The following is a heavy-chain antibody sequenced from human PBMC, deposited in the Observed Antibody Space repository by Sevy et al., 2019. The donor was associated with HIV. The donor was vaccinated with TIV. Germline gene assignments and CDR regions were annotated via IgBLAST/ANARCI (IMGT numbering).Heavy chain of an antibody. CDR2: IIPIPGIP. D-gene: IGHD2-2*01. Sequence: ASVKVSCKASGGTFSSYAINWVRQAPGQGLEWMGRIIPIPGIPNYAQKFQGRVTITADKSTGTAYMELSSLRSEETAVYYCARDASSYCTGYSCYGGWFDPWGQGTLVTVSS. CDR1: GGTFSSYA. CDR3: ARDASSYCTGYSCYGGWFDP. V-gene: IGHV1-69*04. J-gene: IGHJ5*02.